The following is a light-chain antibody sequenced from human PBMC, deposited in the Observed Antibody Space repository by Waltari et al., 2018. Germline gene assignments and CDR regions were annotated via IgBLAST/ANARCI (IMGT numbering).Light chain of an antibody. V-gene: IGLV2-14*01. Sequence: QSALTQPASVSGSPGQSITLSCPGTSSTVGVYNTVSRYQQPPSNTPKLLIYEVTNRPSGVSNRFSGSKSGNTASLTISGLQAEDEADYYCRSYTSSSTLGVFGTGTKVTVL. CDR2: EVT. CDR1: SSTVGVYNT. J-gene: IGLJ1*01. CDR3: RSYTSSSTLGV.